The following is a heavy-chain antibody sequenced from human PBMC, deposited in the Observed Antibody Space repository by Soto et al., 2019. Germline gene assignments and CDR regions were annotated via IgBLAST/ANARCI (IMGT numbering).Heavy chain of an antibody. J-gene: IGHJ5*02. CDR3: ARVPDR. Sequence: PSETLSLTCTVSGGSISSSSWNWIRQAPGKRLEWIGCIFYTGSTYFNPSLESRVTMSLDTSKNQFSLRLSSVTAADTAVYYCARVPDRWGQGTLVTVSS. D-gene: IGHD2-2*01. V-gene: IGHV4-59*12. CDR1: GGSISSSS. CDR2: IFYTGST.